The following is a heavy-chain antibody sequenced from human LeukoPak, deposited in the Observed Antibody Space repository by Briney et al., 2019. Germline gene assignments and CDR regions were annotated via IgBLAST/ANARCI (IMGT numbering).Heavy chain of an antibody. J-gene: IGHJ5*02. Sequence: SETLSLTCTVPGGSISSYYWSWIRQPPGKGLEWIGYIYYSGSTNYNPSLKSRVTISVDTSKNQFSLKLSSVTAADTAVYYCATTPAGIAAAGGPWFDPWGQGTLVTVSS. CDR3: ATTPAGIAAAGGPWFDP. V-gene: IGHV4-59*01. CDR1: GGSISSYY. CDR2: IYYSGST. D-gene: IGHD6-13*01.